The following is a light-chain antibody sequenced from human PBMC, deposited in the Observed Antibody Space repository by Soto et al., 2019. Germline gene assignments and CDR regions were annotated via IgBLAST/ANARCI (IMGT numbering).Light chain of an antibody. J-gene: IGLJ2*01. CDR2: HVS. V-gene: IGLV2-14*03. CDR3: KSYTTSRTVV. Sequence: QSVLTQPASVSGSPGQSITMSCTGTNSDIGAYDYVSWYRHHPGKPPKLMIFHVSNRPSGVSDRFSGSKSGNTASLTISGLQAEDEADYYCKSYTTSRTVVFGGGTKLTVL. CDR1: NSDIGAYDY.